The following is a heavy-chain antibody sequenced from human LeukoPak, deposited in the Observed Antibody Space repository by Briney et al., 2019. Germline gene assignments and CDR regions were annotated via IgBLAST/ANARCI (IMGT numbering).Heavy chain of an antibody. Sequence: PGGSLRLSCAASGFTFSSYGMHWVRQAPGKGLEWVAVISYDGSNKYYADSVKGRFTISRDNSKNTLYLQMNSLRAEDTAVYYCAKGSDYYDSSGPHFDYWGQGTLVTVSS. CDR1: GFTFSSYG. V-gene: IGHV3-30*18. D-gene: IGHD3-22*01. CDR3: AKGSDYYDSSGPHFDY. J-gene: IGHJ4*02. CDR2: ISYDGSNK.